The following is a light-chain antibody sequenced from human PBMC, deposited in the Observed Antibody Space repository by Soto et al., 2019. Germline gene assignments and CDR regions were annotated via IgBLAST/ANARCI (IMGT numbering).Light chain of an antibody. Sequence: QSVLTQPPSASGSPGQSVTISCTGTSSDVGSYKYVSWYQQHPGKAPKLMIYEVSQRPSGVPDRFSGSKSGNTASLTVSGLQAEDEADYYCSSYAGSNKLVFGGGTQLTVL. J-gene: IGLJ2*01. CDR1: SSDVGSYKY. CDR2: EVS. CDR3: SSYAGSNKLV. V-gene: IGLV2-8*01.